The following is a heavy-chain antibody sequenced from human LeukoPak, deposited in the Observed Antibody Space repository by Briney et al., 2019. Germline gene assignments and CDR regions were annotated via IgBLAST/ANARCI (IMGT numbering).Heavy chain of an antibody. CDR2: INAGNGNT. CDR3: ARADDYGDYDHYYYGMDV. Sequence: GASVKVSCKASGYTFTNYAIHWVRQAPGQRLEWMAWINAGNGNTKYSQKFQGRVTITSDTSASTAYMELSSLRSEDTAVYYCARADDYGDYDHYYYGMDVWGQGTTVTVSS. V-gene: IGHV1-3*01. J-gene: IGHJ6*02. D-gene: IGHD4-17*01. CDR1: GYTFTNYA.